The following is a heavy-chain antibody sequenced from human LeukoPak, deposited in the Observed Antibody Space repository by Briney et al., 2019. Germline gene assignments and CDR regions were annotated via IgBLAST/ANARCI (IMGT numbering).Heavy chain of an antibody. CDR2: IYYSGST. Sequence: SETLSLTCTVSGGSISNYYWSWIRQPPGKGLEWIGYIYYSGSTNYNPSLKSRVTISVDTSKKQFSLKLSSVTAADTAVYYCARDSSKQLVPDYWGQGTLVTVSS. D-gene: IGHD6-13*01. V-gene: IGHV4-59*01. CDR3: ARDSSKQLVPDY. J-gene: IGHJ4*02. CDR1: GGSISNYY.